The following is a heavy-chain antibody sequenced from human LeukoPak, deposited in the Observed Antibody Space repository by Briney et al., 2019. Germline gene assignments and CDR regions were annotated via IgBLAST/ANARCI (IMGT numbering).Heavy chain of an antibody. CDR2: ISSSTTNM. Sequence: GGSLRLSCAASGFTFSTYSMNWVRQAPGKGLEWVSYISSSTTNMYYADSVKGRFTISRDNSKNTLYLQMNSLRDEDTAVYYCAKGISRDDSSGYDYFDYWGQGTLVTVSS. D-gene: IGHD3-22*01. V-gene: IGHV3-48*02. J-gene: IGHJ4*02. CDR3: AKGISRDDSSGYDYFDY. CDR1: GFTFSTYS.